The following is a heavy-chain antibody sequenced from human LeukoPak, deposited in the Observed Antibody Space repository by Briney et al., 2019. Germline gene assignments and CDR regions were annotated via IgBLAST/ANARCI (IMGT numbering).Heavy chain of an antibody. V-gene: IGHV3-66*01. CDR3: AREDAGGTYSFDY. D-gene: IGHD1-26*01. CDR1: GFTVSSNF. Sequence: PGGSLRLSCAVSGFTVSSNFMSWVRQAPGKGPEWVSVIYTSGITYYADSVRGRFSISRDNSKNILYLQMDSLTVEDTAVYYCAREDAGGTYSFDYWGQGILVTVSS. J-gene: IGHJ4*02. CDR2: IYTSGIT.